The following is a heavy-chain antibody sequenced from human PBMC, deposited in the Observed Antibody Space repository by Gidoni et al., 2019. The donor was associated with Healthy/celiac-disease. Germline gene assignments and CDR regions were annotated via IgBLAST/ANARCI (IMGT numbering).Heavy chain of an antibody. CDR2: INHSGIT. CDR3: ARTGAAGTHDAFDI. V-gene: IGHV4-34*01. D-gene: IGHD6-13*01. J-gene: IGHJ3*02. Sequence: QVQLQQWGAGLLKPSETLSLTCAVYVGSFSGYYWSWIRQPPGKGLEWIGEINHSGITNYNPSLKSRVTISVDTSKNQFSLKLSSVTAADTAVYYCARTGAAGTHDAFDIWGQGTMVTVSS. CDR1: VGSFSGYY.